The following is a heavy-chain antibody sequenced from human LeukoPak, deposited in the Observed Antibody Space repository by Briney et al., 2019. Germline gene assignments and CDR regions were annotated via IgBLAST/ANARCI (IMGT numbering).Heavy chain of an antibody. Sequence: SETLSLTCTVSGGSISSSTYYWGWIRQPPGKGLEWIGSIYYSGNTYYNPSLKSRVTISVDTSKNQFSLKLSSVTAADTAVYYCANGYDSSGYPFDYWGQGTLVTVSS. CDR3: ANGYDSSGYPFDY. CDR1: GGSISSSTYY. CDR2: IYYSGNT. V-gene: IGHV4-39*01. D-gene: IGHD3-22*01. J-gene: IGHJ4*02.